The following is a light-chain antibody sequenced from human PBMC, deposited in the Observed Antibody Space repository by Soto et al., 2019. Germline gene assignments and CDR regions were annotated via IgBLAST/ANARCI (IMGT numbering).Light chain of an antibody. J-gene: IGKJ5*01. CDR1: QSLGSN. Sequence: EIVMTQSPATLSVSPGERATLSCRAGQSLGSNLAWYKQKPGQAPRLLIYGASARATGIPARFSGSGSGTEFTLTISSLQSEDSAVYYCQQYSNWPPLTFGQGTRLEIK. CDR2: GAS. CDR3: QQYSNWPPLT. V-gene: IGKV3-15*01.